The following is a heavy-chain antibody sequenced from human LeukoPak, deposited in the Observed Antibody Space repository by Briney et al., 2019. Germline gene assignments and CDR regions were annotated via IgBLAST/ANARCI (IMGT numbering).Heavy chain of an antibody. Sequence: ASVKVSCKASGYTFTSYYMHWVRQAPGQGLEWMGIINPSGGSTSYAQKFQGRVTMTRDMSTSTVYMESTSLRSEDTAVYYCARDVEGASNSIVFDIWGQGTMVTVSS. CDR2: INPSGGST. CDR1: GYTFTSYY. CDR3: ARDVEGASNSIVFDI. V-gene: IGHV1-46*01. D-gene: IGHD1-26*01. J-gene: IGHJ3*02.